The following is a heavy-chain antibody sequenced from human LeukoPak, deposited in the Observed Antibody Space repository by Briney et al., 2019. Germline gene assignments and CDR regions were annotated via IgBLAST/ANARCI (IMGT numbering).Heavy chain of an antibody. D-gene: IGHD2-2*01. J-gene: IGHJ5*02. CDR3: AKFGSTSGRGFDP. V-gene: IGHV4-38-2*01. CDR2: ISHGGTT. Sequence: PSETLSLTCGVSGYSMSSDNYWGWIRQPLGKGLEWIGTISHGGTTYYNPSLKSRVTISIDTSKSQFSLKLTSVSAADTAVYYCAKFGSTSGRGFDPWGQGTLVTVSS. CDR1: GYSMSSDNY.